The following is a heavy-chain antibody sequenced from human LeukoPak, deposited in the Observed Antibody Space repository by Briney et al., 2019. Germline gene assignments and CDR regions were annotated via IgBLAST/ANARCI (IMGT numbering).Heavy chain of an antibody. V-gene: IGHV3-30*02. Sequence: PGGSLRLSCAASGFPFSSYDMHWVRQAPGKGLEWVAFIRHDVNNKKRAKGSNEYYADSVKGRFAISRDNSRNTLYLQMSSLGADDTAVYYCAKGDYWGQGTLVTVSS. CDR1: GFPFSSYD. CDR2: IRHDVNNKKRAKGSNE. J-gene: IGHJ4*02. CDR3: AKGDY.